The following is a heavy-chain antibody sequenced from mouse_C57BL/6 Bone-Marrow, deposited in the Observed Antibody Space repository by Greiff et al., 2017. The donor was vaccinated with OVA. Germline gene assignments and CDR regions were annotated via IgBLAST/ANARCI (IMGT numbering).Heavy chain of an antibody. V-gene: IGHV1-50*01. CDR1: GYTFTSYW. Sequence: QVQLQQPGAELMKPGASVKLSCKASGYTFTSYWMQWVKQRPGQGLEWIGEIDPSDSYTNYNQKFKGKATLTVDTSSSTAYMQLSSLTSEDSAVYYGARARWNYYGSIYYAMDYWCQGTSVTVSS. D-gene: IGHD1-1*01. CDR2: IDPSDSYT. CDR3: ARARWNYYGSIYYAMDY. J-gene: IGHJ4*01.